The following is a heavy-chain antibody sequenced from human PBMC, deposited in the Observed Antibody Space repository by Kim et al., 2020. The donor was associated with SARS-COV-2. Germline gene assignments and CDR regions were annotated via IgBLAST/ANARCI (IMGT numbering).Heavy chain of an antibody. D-gene: IGHD3-10*01. V-gene: IGHV4-38-2*02. CDR1: GYSISSGYY. CDR3: ARDIMVRQPGDYGMDV. Sequence: SETLSLTCTVSGYSISSGYYWGWIRQPPGKGLEWIGSIYHSGSTYYNPSLKSRVTISVDTSKNQFSLKLSSVTAADTAVYYCARDIMVRQPGDYGMDVWGQGTTVTVSS. CDR2: IYHSGST. J-gene: IGHJ6*02.